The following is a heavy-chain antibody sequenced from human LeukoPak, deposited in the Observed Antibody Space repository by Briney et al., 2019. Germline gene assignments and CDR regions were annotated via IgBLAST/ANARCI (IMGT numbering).Heavy chain of an antibody. CDR2: ITLSGGST. CDR1: GFTFSYYD. D-gene: IGHD2-2*01. Sequence: GGSLRLSCAASGFTFSYYDMSWVRQAPGKGLEWVASITLSGGSTFYADSVEGRFTISRDNSKNTLYLQMNSLSAEDTAVYYCAKRGNPAVGHHYLDVWGRGTTVSVSS. V-gene: IGHV3-23*01. J-gene: IGHJ6*03. CDR3: AKRGNPAVGHHYLDV.